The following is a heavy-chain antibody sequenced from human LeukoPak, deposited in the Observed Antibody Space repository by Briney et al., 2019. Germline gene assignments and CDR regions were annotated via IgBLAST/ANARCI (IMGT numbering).Heavy chain of an antibody. V-gene: IGHV3-21*01. CDR1: GFTFSSYS. Sequence: PGGSLGLSCAASGFTFSSYSMNWVRQAPGKGLEWVSSISSSSSYIYYADSVKGRFTISRDNAKNSLYLQMNSLRAEDTAVYYCASLPTYCGGDCTDYWGQGTLVTVSS. CDR2: ISSSSSYI. J-gene: IGHJ4*02. CDR3: ASLPTYCGGDCTDY. D-gene: IGHD2-21*01.